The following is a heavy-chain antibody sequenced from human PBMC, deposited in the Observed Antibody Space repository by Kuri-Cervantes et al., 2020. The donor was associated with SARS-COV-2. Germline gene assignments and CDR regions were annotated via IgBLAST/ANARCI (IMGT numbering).Heavy chain of an antibody. CDR1: GGSISSGGYY. CDR3: ATYDLQYGYYFDY. CDR2: IYHSGST. D-gene: IGHD4-11*01. J-gene: IGHJ4*02. Sequence: SETLSLTCTVSGGSISSGGYYWSWIRQPPGKGLEWIGYIYHSGSTYYNPSLKSRVTISVDRSKNQFSLKLSSVTAADTAVYYCATYDLQYGYYFDYWGQGTLVTVSS. V-gene: IGHV4-30-2*01.